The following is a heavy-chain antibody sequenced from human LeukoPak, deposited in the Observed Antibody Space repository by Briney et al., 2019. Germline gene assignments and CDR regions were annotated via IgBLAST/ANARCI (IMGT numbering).Heavy chain of an antibody. CDR2: IRYDGSNK. CDR1: GFTFSSYG. CDR3: AKPTSGSGSFLIDY. D-gene: IGHD1-26*01. V-gene: IGHV3-30*02. J-gene: IGHJ4*02. Sequence: SGGSLRLSCAASGFTFSSYGMHWVRQAPGKGLEWVAFIRYDGSNKYYADSVKGRFTISRDNSKNTLYLQMNSLRAEDTAVYYCAKPTSGSGSFLIDYWGQGALVTVSS.